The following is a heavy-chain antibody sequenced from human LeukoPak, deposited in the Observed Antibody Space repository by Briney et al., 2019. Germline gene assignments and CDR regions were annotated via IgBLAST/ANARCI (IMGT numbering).Heavy chain of an antibody. J-gene: IGHJ4*02. Sequence: GGSLRLSCAASGFTFSSYAMHWVRQAPGKGLEWVAVISYDGSNKYYAGSVKGRFTISRDNSKNTLCLQMNSLRAEDTAVYYCARDRRRDFDYWGQGTLVTVSS. CDR1: GFTFSSYA. V-gene: IGHV3-30-3*01. CDR2: ISYDGSNK. CDR3: ARDRRRDFDY.